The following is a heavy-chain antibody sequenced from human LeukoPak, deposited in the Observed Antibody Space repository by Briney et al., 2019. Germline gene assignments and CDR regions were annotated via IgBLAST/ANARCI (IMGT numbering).Heavy chain of an antibody. CDR3: ARTVGATRSYFDY. D-gene: IGHD1-26*01. J-gene: IGHJ4*02. CDR1: GGTFSSYA. CDR2: IIPIFGTA. Sequence: GASVRVSCKASGGTFSSYAISWVRQAPGQGLEWMGGIIPIFGTANYAQKFQGRVTITADESTSTAYMELSSLRSEDTAVYYCARTVGATRSYFDYWGQGTLVTVSS. V-gene: IGHV1-69*13.